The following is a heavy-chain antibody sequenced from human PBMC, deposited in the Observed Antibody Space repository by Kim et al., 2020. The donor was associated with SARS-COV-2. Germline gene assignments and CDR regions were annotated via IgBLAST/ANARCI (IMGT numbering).Heavy chain of an antibody. Sequence: GGSLRLSCAASGFTFSDYYMSWIRQAPGKGLEWVSYISSSSYTNYADSVKGRFTISSDNAKNSLYLQMNSLRAEDTAVYYCARVYGDYYFDYWGQGTLVTVSS. CDR3: ARVYGDYYFDY. CDR2: ISSSSYT. J-gene: IGHJ4*02. D-gene: IGHD4-17*01. CDR1: GFTFSDYY. V-gene: IGHV3-11*05.